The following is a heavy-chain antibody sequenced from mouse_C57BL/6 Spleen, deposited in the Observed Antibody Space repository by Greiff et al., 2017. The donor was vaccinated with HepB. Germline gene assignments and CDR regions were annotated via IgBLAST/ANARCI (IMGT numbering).Heavy chain of an antibody. D-gene: IGHD1-1*01. CDR1: GYTFTSYW. CDR3: ARNPYYYGSSYRDY. V-gene: IGHV1-64*01. Sequence: QVQLQQPGAELVKPGASVTLSCKASGYTFTSYWMHWVKQRPGQGLEWIGMIHPNSGSTNYNEKFKSKATLTVDKSSSTAYMQRSSLTSEDSAVYYCARNPYYYGSSYRDYWGQGTTLTVSS. CDR2: IHPNSGST. J-gene: IGHJ2*01.